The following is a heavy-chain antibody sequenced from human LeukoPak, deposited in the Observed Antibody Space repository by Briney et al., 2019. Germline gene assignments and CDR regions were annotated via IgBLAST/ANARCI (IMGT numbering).Heavy chain of an antibody. V-gene: IGHV4-59*01. CDR2: IYYSGST. CDR3: ARSGYSAGFDY. D-gene: IGHD5-18*01. J-gene: IGHJ4*02. CDR1: GGSISSYY. Sequence: SETLSLTCTFSGGSISSYYWSWIRQPPGKGLEWIGYIYYSGSTNYNPSLKSRVTISVDTSKNQFSLKLSSVTAADTAVYYCARSGYSAGFDYWGQGTLVTVSS.